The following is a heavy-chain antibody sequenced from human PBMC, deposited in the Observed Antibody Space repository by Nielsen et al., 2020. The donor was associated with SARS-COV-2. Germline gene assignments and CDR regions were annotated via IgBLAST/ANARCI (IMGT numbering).Heavy chain of an antibody. D-gene: IGHD5-12*01. CDR2: IIPVLDLT. Sequence: SSVKVSCKASGANFNSQAISWVRQAPGQGLEWMGRIIPVLDLTKYRQDFQDRVTITADKSTATAYLELISVTFDDTAVYYCARATVDTGYEIIDFWGQGTPVTVSS. J-gene: IGHJ4*02. CDR1: GANFNSQA. CDR3: ARATVDTGYEIIDF. V-gene: IGHV1-69*04.